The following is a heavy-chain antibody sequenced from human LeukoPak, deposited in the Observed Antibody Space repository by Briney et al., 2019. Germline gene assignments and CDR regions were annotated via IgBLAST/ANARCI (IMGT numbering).Heavy chain of an antibody. CDR1: GGSISSYD. V-gene: IGHV4-59*08. Sequence: SETLSLTCTVSGGSISSYDWSWIRQPPGKGLEWIGYIYYSGSTNYNPSLKSRVTISVDTSKNQFSLKLSSVTAADTAVYYCARRYLSFDAFDIWGQGTMVTVSS. CDR3: ARRYLSFDAFDI. J-gene: IGHJ3*02. D-gene: IGHD1-1*01. CDR2: IYYSGST.